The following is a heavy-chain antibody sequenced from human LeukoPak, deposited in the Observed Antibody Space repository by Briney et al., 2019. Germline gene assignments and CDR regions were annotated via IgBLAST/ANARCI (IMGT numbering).Heavy chain of an antibody. CDR2: IYYSGST. CDR3: ARDSVDSSGSFYFDY. J-gene: IGHJ4*02. Sequence: SETPSLTCTVSGGSISSYYWSWIRQPPGKGLGWIGYIYYSGSTNYNPSLKSRVTISVDTSKNQFSLKLSSVTAADTAEYYCARDSVDSSGSFYFDYWGQGTLVTVSS. V-gene: IGHV4-59*01. D-gene: IGHD3-22*01. CDR1: GGSISSYY.